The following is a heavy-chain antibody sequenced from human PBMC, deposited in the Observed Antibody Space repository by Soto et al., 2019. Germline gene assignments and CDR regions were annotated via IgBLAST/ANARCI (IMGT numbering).Heavy chain of an antibody. CDR3: ARRSSGWYFDY. Sequence: EVQLLESGGGLVQPGGSLRLSCAASGFTFSSYAMNWVRQAPGRGLEWVSVISGSGGSTYYADSVKGRFTISRDNSKNRLYLQMTRLRAEDTAVYYCARRSSGWYFDYWGQGTLVTVSS. V-gene: IGHV3-23*01. J-gene: IGHJ4*02. CDR2: ISGSGGST. CDR1: GFTFSSYA. D-gene: IGHD6-19*01.